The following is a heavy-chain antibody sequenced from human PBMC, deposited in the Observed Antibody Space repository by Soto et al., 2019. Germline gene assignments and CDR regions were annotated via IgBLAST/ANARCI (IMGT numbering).Heavy chain of an antibody. J-gene: IGHJ3*01. CDR3: VHSRDPNYDLWSGYYCGVDV. CDR1: GSSLTTRGVG. V-gene: IGHV2-5*01. CDR2: IYWYDDE. Sequence: QITLRESGATLAKPTQTLTLAYTFPGSSLTTRGVGLGSIRQSRGKVLEWLTLIYWYDDERYSLSLQGRLRITKDTPANQVVPKITDMDPADTATYFCVHSRDPNYDLWSGYYCGVDVWGQGTMVTVSS. D-gene: IGHD3-3*01.